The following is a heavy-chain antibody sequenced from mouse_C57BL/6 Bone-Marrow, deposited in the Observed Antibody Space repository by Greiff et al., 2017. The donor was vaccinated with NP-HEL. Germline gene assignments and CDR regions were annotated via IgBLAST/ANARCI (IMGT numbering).Heavy chain of an antibody. Sequence: VQLKESGAELVRPGSSVKMSCMTSGYTFTSYGINWVKQRPGQGLEWIGYIYIGNGYTEYNEKFKGKATLTSDTSSSTAYMQLSSLTSEDSAIYFCARPDYGSTYYAMDYWGQGTSVTVSS. CDR3: ARPDYGSTYYAMDY. D-gene: IGHD1-1*01. J-gene: IGHJ4*01. CDR2: IYIGNGYT. V-gene: IGHV1-58*01. CDR1: GYTFTSYG.